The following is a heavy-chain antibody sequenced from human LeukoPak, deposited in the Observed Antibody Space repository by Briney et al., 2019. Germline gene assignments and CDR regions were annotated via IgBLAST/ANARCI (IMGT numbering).Heavy chain of an antibody. D-gene: IGHD3-22*01. CDR2: IRSKAYGGTT. CDR1: GFTFGDYA. V-gene: IGHV3-49*03. J-gene: IGHJ6*03. Sequence: GGSLRLSCTASGFTFGDYAMSWFRQAPGKGLEWVGFIRSKAYGGTTEYAASVKGRFTISRDDSKSIAYLQMNSLKTEDTAVYYCTGDYYDSSGPAYYYYMDVWGKGTTVTVSS. CDR3: TGDYYDSSGPAYYYYMDV.